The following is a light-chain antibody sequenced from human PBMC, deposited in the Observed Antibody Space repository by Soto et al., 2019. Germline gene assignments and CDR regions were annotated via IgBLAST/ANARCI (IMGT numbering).Light chain of an antibody. CDR1: QGISTW. CDR3: QQYNRYPRT. CDR2: AAS. J-gene: IGKJ1*01. Sequence: DIQMTQFPSSLSASVGDRVNITCRASQGISTWLAWYQQKPERAPKSLIYAASRWQSGVPPRFSGSGSETDFTLTISSLQPEDFATYYCQQYNRYPRTFGQGTKVEIK. V-gene: IGKV1D-16*01.